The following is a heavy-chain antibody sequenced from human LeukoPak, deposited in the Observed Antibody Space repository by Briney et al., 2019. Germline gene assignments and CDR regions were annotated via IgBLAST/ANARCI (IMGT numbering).Heavy chain of an antibody. CDR2: LSYSGGT. V-gene: IGHV4-59*01. Sequence: SETLSLTCTVSGGSISSYYWSWIRQPAGKGLEWIGYLSYSGGTNYNPSLKSRVTMSVDTSKNQFSLKLRSVTAADTAVYYCTRGPWDSSFDYWGQGTLVTVSS. CDR1: GGSISSYY. J-gene: IGHJ4*02. D-gene: IGHD6-13*01. CDR3: TRGPWDSSFDY.